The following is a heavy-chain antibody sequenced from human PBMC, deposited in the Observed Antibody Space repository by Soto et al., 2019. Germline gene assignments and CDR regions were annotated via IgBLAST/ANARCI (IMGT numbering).Heavy chain of an antibody. V-gene: IGHV4-34*01. CDR1: GGSLSCYY. Sequence: QVQLQQWGAGLLKTSETLSLTCAVSGGSLSCYYWCWIRQPPGTGLEWMGEINQSGNTKYNPSLNRRVTRSADTPKTQFSRTRSSVTAEDTAVEYCGSPGHVDYWGQGTLVTVSS. CDR3: GSPGHVDY. CDR2: INQSGNT. J-gene: IGHJ4*02.